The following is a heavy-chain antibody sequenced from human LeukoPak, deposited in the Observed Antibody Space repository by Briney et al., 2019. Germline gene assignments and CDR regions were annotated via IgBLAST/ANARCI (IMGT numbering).Heavy chain of an antibody. J-gene: IGHJ4*02. CDR1: GGSISSSNW. Sequence: SGTLSLTCAVSGGSISSSNWWSWVRQPPGKGLEWIGEIYHSGSTNYNPSLKSRVTISVDTSKNQFSLKLSSVTAADTAVYYCARDDQSGLAFDYWGQGTLVTVSS. CDR3: ARDDQSGLAFDY. CDR2: IYHSGST. D-gene: IGHD3-3*01. V-gene: IGHV4-4*02.